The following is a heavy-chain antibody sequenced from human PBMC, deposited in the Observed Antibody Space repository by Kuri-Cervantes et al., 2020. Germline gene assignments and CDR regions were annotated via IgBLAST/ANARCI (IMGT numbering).Heavy chain of an antibody. V-gene: IGHV3-23*01. CDR2: ISGSGGST. Sequence: GSLRLSCAASGFTFSSYAMSWVRQAPGKGLEWVSAISGSGGSTYYADSVKGRFTISRDNSKNTLYLQMNSLRAEDTAVYYCAKEDGTYYDYVWGSYRQDYFDYWGQGTLVTVSS. CDR1: GFTFSSYA. CDR3: AKEDGTYYDYVWGSYRQDYFDY. D-gene: IGHD3-16*02. J-gene: IGHJ4*02.